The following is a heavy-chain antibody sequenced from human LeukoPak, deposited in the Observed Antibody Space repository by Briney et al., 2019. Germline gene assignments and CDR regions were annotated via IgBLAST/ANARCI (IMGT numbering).Heavy chain of an antibody. CDR2: ISYDGSNK. CDR1: GFTFSSYA. J-gene: IGHJ4*02. CDR3: AKDKQTYYSSGWYCFDY. V-gene: IGHV3-30-3*01. Sequence: GGSLRLSYAASGFTFSSYATHWVRQAPGKGLEWVAVISYDGSNKYYADSVKGRFTISRDNSKNTLYLQMNSLRAEDTAVYYCAKDKQTYYSSGWYCFDYWGQGTLVTVSS. D-gene: IGHD6-19*01.